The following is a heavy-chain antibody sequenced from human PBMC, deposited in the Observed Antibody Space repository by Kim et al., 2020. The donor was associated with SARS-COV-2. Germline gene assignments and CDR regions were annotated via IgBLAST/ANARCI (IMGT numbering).Heavy chain of an antibody. Sequence: GGSLRLSCTLSGFTLTNYGFHWVRQAPGKGLEWLAFVSKDGNKKHYSESVKGRFTIARDNSKSMVSLQMSSLRLEDTAVYFCARAAPAHWNENFDFWGRG. CDR1: GFTLTNYG. V-gene: IGHV3-30*03. CDR3: ARAAPAHWNENFDF. CDR2: VSKDGNKK. J-gene: IGHJ4*02. D-gene: IGHD1-1*01.